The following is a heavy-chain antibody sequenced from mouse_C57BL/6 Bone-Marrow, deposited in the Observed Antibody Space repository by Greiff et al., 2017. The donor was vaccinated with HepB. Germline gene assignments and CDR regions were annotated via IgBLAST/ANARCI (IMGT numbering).Heavy chain of an antibody. Sequence: EVQLVESGGGLVQPKGSLKLSCAASGFSFNTYAMNWVRQAPGKGLEWVARIRSKSNNYATYYADSVKDRFTISRDDSESMLYLQMNNLKTEDTAMYYCVRQDYYGSGDYAMDYWGQGTSVTVSS. V-gene: IGHV10-1*01. J-gene: IGHJ4*01. CDR3: VRQDYYGSGDYAMDY. CDR1: GFSFNTYA. CDR2: IRSKSNNYAT. D-gene: IGHD1-1*01.